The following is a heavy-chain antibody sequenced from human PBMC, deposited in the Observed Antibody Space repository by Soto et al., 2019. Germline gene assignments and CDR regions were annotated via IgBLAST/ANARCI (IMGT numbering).Heavy chain of an antibody. CDR2: ITDYNGST. CDR3: ARDDFGDLWRSPDV. D-gene: IGHD4-17*01. Sequence: QVQLMQSGAEVKKSGASVKVSCKASGYTFINYGIIWVRQAPGQGLEWMGWITDYNGSTKYARKFQDRVTMTTDTSTSTAYMELRSPRSDDTAVYFCARDDFGDLWRSPDVWGQGTMVTVSS. V-gene: IGHV1-18*04. CDR1: GYTFINYG. J-gene: IGHJ3*01.